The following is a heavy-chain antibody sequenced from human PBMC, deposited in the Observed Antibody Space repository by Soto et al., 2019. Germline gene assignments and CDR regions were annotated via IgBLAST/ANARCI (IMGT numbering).Heavy chain of an antibody. CDR3: ARTYYYDSSGYYWYFDY. Sequence: QVQLQESGPGLVKPSQTLSLTCTVSGGSISSGDYYWSWIRQPPGKGLEWIGYIYYSGSTYYNPSLKSRVTKSVDTSKNQFSLKLSAVTAADTAVYYCARTYYYDSSGYYWYFDYWGQGTLVTVSS. D-gene: IGHD3-22*01. CDR1: GGSISSGDYY. J-gene: IGHJ4*02. V-gene: IGHV4-30-4*01. CDR2: IYYSGST.